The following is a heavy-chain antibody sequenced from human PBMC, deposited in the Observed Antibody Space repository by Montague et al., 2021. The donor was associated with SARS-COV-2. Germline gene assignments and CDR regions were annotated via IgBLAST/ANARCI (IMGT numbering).Heavy chain of an antibody. V-gene: IGHV4-61*02. D-gene: IGHD3-3*01. CDR3: ARASYDLGPPAFDY. CDR1: GGSISSGSYY. J-gene: IGHJ4*02. CDR2: IYTSGST. Sequence: TLSLTCTVSGGSISSGSYYWSWIRQPAGKGLEWIGRIYTSGSTNYNPSLKSRVTISVDTSKNQFSLKLSSVTAADTAVYYCARASYDLGPPAFDYWGQGTLVTVSS.